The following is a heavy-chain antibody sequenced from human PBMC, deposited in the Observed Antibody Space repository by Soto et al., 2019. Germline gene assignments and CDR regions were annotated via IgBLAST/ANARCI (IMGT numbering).Heavy chain of an antibody. J-gene: IGHJ4*02. CDR2: IIPIFGTA. V-gene: IGHV1-69*13. CDR1: GVTFSSYA. Sequence: SVKFSCKASGVTFSSYAISWVRQAPGQGLEWMGGIIPIFGTANYAQKFQGRELLTADESTRAAYMELSSRGTEDTAEYYCAIGSLKSYDSGGYSSEFDYTDQGTLVTVSS. D-gene: IGHD3-22*01. CDR3: AIGSLKSYDSGGYSSEFDY.